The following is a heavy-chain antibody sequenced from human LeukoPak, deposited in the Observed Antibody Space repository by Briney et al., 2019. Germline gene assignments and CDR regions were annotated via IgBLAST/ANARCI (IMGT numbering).Heavy chain of an antibody. CDR1: GGSISGYY. CDR3: ASIAAAGTPYFDY. CDR2: IYYSGST. Sequence: SETLSLTCTVSGGSISGYYWSWIRQPPGKGLEWIGYIYYSGSTNYNPSLKSRVTISVDTSKNQFSLKLSSVTAADTAVYYCASIAAAGTPYFDYWGQGTLVTVSS. D-gene: IGHD6-13*01. V-gene: IGHV4-59*01. J-gene: IGHJ4*02.